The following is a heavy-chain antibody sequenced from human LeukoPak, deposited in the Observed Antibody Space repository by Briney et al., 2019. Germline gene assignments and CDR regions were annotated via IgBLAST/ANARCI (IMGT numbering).Heavy chain of an antibody. CDR1: GGSISNYY. V-gene: IGHV4-59*01. CDR3: ARTLYGSGSYYLDY. CDR2: IYYSGST. D-gene: IGHD3-10*01. Sequence: SETLSLTCTVSGGSISNYYWSWIRQPPGKGLEWIGYIYYSGSTNYNPSLKSRVTISVDTSKNQFSLKLSSVTAADTAVYYCARTLYGSGSYYLDYWGQGTLVTVSS. J-gene: IGHJ4*02.